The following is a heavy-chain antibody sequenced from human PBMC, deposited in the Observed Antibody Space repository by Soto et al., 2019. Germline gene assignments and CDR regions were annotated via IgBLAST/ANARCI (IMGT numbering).Heavy chain of an antibody. J-gene: IGHJ4*02. CDR2: IWYDGSNK. V-gene: IGHV3-30*18. D-gene: IGHD3-10*01. CDR1: GFTFSSYA. Sequence: QVQLVESGGGVVQPGRSLRLSCAASGFTFSSYAMHWVRQAPGNGLEWVAVIWYDGSNKNYADAVKGRFTISRANSKNTLYLQMNSLRTEDTAVYYCAKARHGSGTYSYFDYWGQGILVTVSS. CDR3: AKARHGSGTYSYFDY.